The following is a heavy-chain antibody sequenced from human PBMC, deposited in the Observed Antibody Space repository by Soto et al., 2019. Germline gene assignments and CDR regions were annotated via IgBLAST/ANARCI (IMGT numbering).Heavy chain of an antibody. CDR2: INHSGST. CDR3: ARGGIVVVPAAMRSWNY. V-gene: IGHV4-34*01. D-gene: IGHD2-2*01. CDR1: GGSFSGYY. Sequence: QVQLQQWGAGLLKPSETLSLTCAVYGGSFSGYYWSWIRQPPGKGLEWIGEINHSGSTNYNPSLKSRVPISVDTSKHQFSLTLRSGTAAATAVYYCARGGIVVVPAAMRSWNYWGQGTLVAVSS. J-gene: IGHJ4*02.